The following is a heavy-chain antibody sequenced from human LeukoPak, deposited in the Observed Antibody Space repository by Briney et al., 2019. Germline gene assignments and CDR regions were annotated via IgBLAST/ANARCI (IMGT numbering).Heavy chain of an antibody. V-gene: IGHV1-69*05. CDR2: IIPIFGTA. J-gene: IGHJ5*02. CDR1: GGTFSSYA. D-gene: IGHD1-26*01. CDR3: ARDGRIVGANNWFDP. Sequence: SVKVSCKASGGTFSSYAISWVRQAPGQGLEWMGGIIPIFGTANYAQKFQGRVTITTDESTSTAYMELSSLRSEDTAVYYCARDGRIVGANNWFDPWGQGTLVTVSS.